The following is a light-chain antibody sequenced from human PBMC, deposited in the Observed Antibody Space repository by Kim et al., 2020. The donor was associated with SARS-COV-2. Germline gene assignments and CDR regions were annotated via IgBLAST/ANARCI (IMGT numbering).Light chain of an antibody. CDR1: SLRSYY. V-gene: IGLV3-19*01. Sequence: SSELTQDPAVSVALGQTVTITCQGDSLRSYYASWYQQKPGQAPVLVINSYSNRPSGIPDRFSASNSGSTASLTITGAQAEDEADYYCSSRDSSDDKYVFGGGTQLTVL. J-gene: IGLJ7*01. CDR3: SSRDSSDDKYV. CDR2: SYS.